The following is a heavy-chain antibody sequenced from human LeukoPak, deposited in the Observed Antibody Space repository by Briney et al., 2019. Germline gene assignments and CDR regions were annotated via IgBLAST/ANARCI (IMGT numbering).Heavy chain of an antibody. CDR2: IYSGGST. J-gene: IGHJ4*02. CDR3: ARLDDSGYYYAN. CDR1: GFTFSSYG. Sequence: GGSLRLSCAASGFTFSSYGMHWVRQAPGKGLEWVSVIYSGGSTYYADSVKGRFTISRDNFKNTVYLQMYSLRAEDTAVYYCARLDDSGYYYANWGQGTLVTVSS. D-gene: IGHD3-22*01. V-gene: IGHV3-66*04.